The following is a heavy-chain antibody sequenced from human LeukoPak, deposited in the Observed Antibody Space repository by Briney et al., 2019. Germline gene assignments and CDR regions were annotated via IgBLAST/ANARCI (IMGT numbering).Heavy chain of an antibody. J-gene: IGHJ4*02. CDR1: GYTVTELS. CDR3: ATGPVAWTAGFDY. V-gene: IGHV1-24*01. CDR2: FDPEDGEK. Sequence: ASVKVSCKVSGYTVTELSMQWVRQAPGKGLEWMGGFDPEDGEKMYAQKSQGRVTMTEDTSTDTAYMELSSLRSEDTAVYYCATGPVAWTAGFDYWGQGTLVTVS. D-gene: IGHD3/OR15-3a*01.